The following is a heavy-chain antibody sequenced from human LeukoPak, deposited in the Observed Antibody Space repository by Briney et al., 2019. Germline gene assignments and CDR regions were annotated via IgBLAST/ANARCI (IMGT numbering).Heavy chain of an antibody. D-gene: IGHD2-2*01. Sequence: GGSLRLSCAASGFTFSSYSMNWVRRAPGKGLEWVSSISSSSSYIYYADSVKGRFTISRDNAKNSLYLQMNSLRAEDTAVYYCARGRGGVVVPAAILSVWFDPWGQGTLVTVSS. J-gene: IGHJ5*02. CDR3: ARGRGGVVVPAAILSVWFDP. CDR1: GFTFSSYS. V-gene: IGHV3-21*01. CDR2: ISSSSSYI.